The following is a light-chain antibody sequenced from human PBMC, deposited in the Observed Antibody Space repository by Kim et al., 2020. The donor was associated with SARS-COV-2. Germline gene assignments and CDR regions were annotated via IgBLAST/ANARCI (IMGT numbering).Light chain of an antibody. CDR3: SSYTISSTLVV. V-gene: IGLV2-14*03. CDR2: DVS. J-gene: IGLJ2*01. Sequence: QSFPISCAGTSSDVGGYNYVSWYQQHPGRAPKLMIYDVSNRPSGVSNRFSVSKSGNTASLTISGLQAEDEADYYCSSYTISSTLVVFGGGTKLTVL. CDR1: SSDVGGYNY.